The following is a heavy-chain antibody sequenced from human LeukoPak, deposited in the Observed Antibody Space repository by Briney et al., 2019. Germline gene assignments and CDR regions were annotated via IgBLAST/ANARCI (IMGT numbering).Heavy chain of an antibody. Sequence: GGSLRLSCTVSGFTFSNYWMHWVRQAPGKGLVWVSRIRGDGGDTDYADSVKGRFTVSRDNAKNTLYLQMNSLTTEDTAVYFCARDRVLGSGSSDYWGQGTLVTVSS. CDR2: IRGDGGDT. CDR3: ARDRVLGSGSSDY. CDR1: GFTFSNYW. D-gene: IGHD3-10*01. V-gene: IGHV3-74*01. J-gene: IGHJ4*02.